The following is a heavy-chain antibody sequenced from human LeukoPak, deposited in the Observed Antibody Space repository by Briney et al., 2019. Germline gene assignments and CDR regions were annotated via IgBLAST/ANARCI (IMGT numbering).Heavy chain of an antibody. CDR2: ISGSGGTT. CDR3: AKVLGRSGWQTDY. V-gene: IGHV3-23*01. CDR1: GFTFNSYA. D-gene: IGHD6-19*01. Sequence: GGSLRLSCAASGFTFNSYAMTWVRQAPGKGLEWVSAISGSGGTTYYADSVKGRFTISRDNSKNTLYLQMDSLGAEDTAVYYRAKVLGRSGWQTDYWGQGTLVSVSS. J-gene: IGHJ4*02.